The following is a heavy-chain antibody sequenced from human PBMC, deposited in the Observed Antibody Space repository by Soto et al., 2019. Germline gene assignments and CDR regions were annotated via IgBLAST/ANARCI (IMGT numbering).Heavy chain of an antibody. CDR3: AGGETFDP. Sequence: SETLSLTCTVSGGSISSSNYYWGWIRQPPGKGLEWIGSIYNSGSTYYSPSLRSRVTISVDTSKNQFSLKLNSVTAADTAVYYCAGGETFDPWGQGTLVTVSS. J-gene: IGHJ5*02. V-gene: IGHV4-39*01. CDR1: GGSISSSNYY. D-gene: IGHD3-16*01. CDR2: IYNSGST.